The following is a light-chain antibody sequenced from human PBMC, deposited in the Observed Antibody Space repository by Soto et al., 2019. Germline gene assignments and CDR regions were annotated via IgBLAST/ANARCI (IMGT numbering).Light chain of an antibody. CDR2: DAF. V-gene: IGKV3-11*01. Sequence: EIVLTQSPATLSLSPGERATLSCRASQSVSSYLAWYQQKPGQAPRLLIYDAFNRATGIPDRFSGSGSGTDFTLTISSLEPEDFAVYYCQQRSNWPPTFGQGTKLEIK. CDR1: QSVSSY. J-gene: IGKJ2*01. CDR3: QQRSNWPPT.